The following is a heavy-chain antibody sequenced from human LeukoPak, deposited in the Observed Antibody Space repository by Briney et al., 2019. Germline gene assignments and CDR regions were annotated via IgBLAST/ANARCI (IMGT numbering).Heavy chain of an antibody. CDR3: ARDSPYSPHDS. D-gene: IGHD4-11*01. CDR1: GGSFNTFY. Sequence: LGTLPLTCAFYGGSFNTFYWSWIRQPPGKCLEGIGQINRYASDNYNPSLKSRVAISLDTSKNQFSLKVTSVTAADTAVYYCARDSPYSPHDSWGQGTLVTVSS. V-gene: IGHV4-34*01. CDR2: INRYASD. J-gene: IGHJ4*02.